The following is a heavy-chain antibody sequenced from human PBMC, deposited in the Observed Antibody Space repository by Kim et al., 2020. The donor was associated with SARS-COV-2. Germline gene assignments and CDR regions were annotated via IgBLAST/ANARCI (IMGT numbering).Heavy chain of an antibody. J-gene: IGHJ4*02. D-gene: IGHD3-10*01. CDR3: AREGFGEFLHDFDY. CDR1: GFTFSSYW. V-gene: IGHV3-74*03. Sequence: GGSLRLSCVVSGFTFSSYWMHWVRQVPGKGLVWVSRINSDGSSTTYAGSVKGRFTISRDNAKNKLYLQMNSLRAEDTGVYYCAREGFGEFLHDFDYWGQGTLVTVSS. CDR2: INSDGSST.